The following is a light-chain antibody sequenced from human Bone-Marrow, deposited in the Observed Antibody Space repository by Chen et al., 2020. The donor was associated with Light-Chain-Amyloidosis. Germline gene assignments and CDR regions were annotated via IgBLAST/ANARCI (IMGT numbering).Light chain of an antibody. CDR2: AVS. CDR1: SGDVGTYNY. Sequence: QSALTQPASVSGSPGQSITIPCTGTSGDVGTYNYVSWYQQHPGKAPKVMIYAVSNRPSGVSNRFSGSKSGNTASLTISGPQAEDEADYYCSSFTSSSSYVFGPGTKVTVL. J-gene: IGLJ1*01. V-gene: IGLV2-14*01. CDR3: SSFTSSSSYV.